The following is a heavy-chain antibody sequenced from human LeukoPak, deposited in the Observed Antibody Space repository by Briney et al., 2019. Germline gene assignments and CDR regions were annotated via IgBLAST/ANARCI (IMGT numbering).Heavy chain of an antibody. J-gene: IGHJ4*02. Sequence: SETLSLTCAVYGGSFSGCYWSWIRQPPGKGLEWIGEINHSGSTNYNPSLKSRVTISVDTSKNQFSLKLSSVTAADTAVYYCARAPLVGATRAFDYWGQGTLVTVSS. CDR2: INHSGST. D-gene: IGHD1-26*01. CDR3: ARAPLVGATRAFDY. V-gene: IGHV4-34*01. CDR1: GGSFSGCY.